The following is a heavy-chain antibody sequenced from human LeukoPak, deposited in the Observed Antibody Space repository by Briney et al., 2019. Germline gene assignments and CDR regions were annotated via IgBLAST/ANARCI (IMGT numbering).Heavy chain of an antibody. CDR2: ISSSSSTI. CDR3: ARGGYCSSTSCPSRYNWFDP. V-gene: IGHV3-48*02. J-gene: IGHJ5*02. CDR1: GFTFSSYS. D-gene: IGHD2-2*01. Sequence: GGSLRLSCAASGFTFSSYSMNWVRQAPGKGLEWVSYISSSSSTIYYADSVKGRITISRDNAKNSLYLQMNSLRDEDTAVYYCARGGYCSSTSCPSRYNWFDPWGQGTLVTVSS.